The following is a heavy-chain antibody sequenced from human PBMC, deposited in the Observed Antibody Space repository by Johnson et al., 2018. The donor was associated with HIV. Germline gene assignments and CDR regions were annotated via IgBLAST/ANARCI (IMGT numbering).Heavy chain of an antibody. CDR3: ARALRWPNAFDI. V-gene: IGHV3-48*04. J-gene: IGHJ3*02. D-gene: IGHD4-23*01. CDR2: ISWNSGSI. Sequence: VQLVESGGGVVQPGRSLRLPCAASGFTFSNYGMHWVRQAPGKGLEWVSGISWNSGSIYYADSVKGRFTISRDNAKNSLYLQMSSLRAEDTTIYYCARALRWPNAFDIWGQGTLVTVSS. CDR1: GFTFSNYG.